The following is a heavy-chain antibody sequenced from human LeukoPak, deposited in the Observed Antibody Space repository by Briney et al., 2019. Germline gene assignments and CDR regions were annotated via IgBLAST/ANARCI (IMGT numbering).Heavy chain of an antibody. V-gene: IGHV1-2*02. Sequence: ASVKVSCKASGYTFTGYYMHWVRQAPGQGLEWMGWINPNSGGTNYAQKFQGRVTTTRDTSISTAYMELSRLRSDDTAVYYCAGGNYYDSSGYGNWGQGTLVTVSS. D-gene: IGHD3-22*01. CDR3: AGGNYYDSSGYGN. CDR1: GYTFTGYY. J-gene: IGHJ4*02. CDR2: INPNSGGT.